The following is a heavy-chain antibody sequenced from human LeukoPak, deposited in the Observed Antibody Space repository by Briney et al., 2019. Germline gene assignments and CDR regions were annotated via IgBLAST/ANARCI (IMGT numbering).Heavy chain of an antibody. J-gene: IGHJ4*02. V-gene: IGHV3-7*01. D-gene: IGHD3-16*01. CDR3: ARDWAFDY. Sequence: GGSLRLSCAASGFTFNSYWMSWVRQAPGKGLEWVANIKEDGSEKYYVDSVKGRFTISRDYAKNSLYLHMNSLRAEDTAVYYCARDWAFDYWGQGTLVTVSS. CDR1: GFTFNSYW. CDR2: IKEDGSEK.